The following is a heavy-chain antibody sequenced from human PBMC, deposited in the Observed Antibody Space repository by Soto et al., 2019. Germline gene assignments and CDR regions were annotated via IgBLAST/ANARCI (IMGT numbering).Heavy chain of an antibody. CDR2: IYPGDSDT. D-gene: IGHD2-8*01. CDR3: ARQGSNGAYYYYGMDV. J-gene: IGHJ6*02. CDR1: GYRFSSYW. Sequence: GESLKISCKGSGYRFSSYWIAGARQMPGKGLEWMGIIYPGDSDTRYSPSFQGQVTMSVDKSNNTAYLHWSSLKASDTAMYYCARQGSNGAYYYYGMDVWGQGTTVTVSS. V-gene: IGHV5-51*01.